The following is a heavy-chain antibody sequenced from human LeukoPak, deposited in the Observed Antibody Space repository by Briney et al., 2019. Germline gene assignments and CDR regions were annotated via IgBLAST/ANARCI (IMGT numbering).Heavy chain of an antibody. J-gene: IGHJ6*02. CDR2: MWYDGSNK. V-gene: IGHV3-33*01. CDR1: GFTFSSYG. Sequence: PGGSLRLSCAASGFTFSSYGFHWVRQAPGKGLEWVAVMWYDGSNKYYADSVKGRFTISRDNSKYTLFLQMNSLRVEDTAVYYCARALPNIFYCYGMDVWGQGTTVTVSS. CDR3: ARALPNIFYCYGMDV. D-gene: IGHD1/OR15-1a*01.